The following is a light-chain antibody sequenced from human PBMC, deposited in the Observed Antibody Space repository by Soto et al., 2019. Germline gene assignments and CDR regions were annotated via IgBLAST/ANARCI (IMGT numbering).Light chain of an antibody. J-gene: IGLJ1*01. CDR3: CSYAGSPYV. CDR2: DVT. CDR1: SSDVGGYNY. Sequence: QSALTQPRSVSGSPGQSVTISCTGTSSDVGGYNYVSWYQQHPGKAPKLMIYDVTKRPSGVPDRFSDSKSGNTASLTISGLQAEDEADYYCCSYAGSPYVFGTETKVTVL. V-gene: IGLV2-11*01.